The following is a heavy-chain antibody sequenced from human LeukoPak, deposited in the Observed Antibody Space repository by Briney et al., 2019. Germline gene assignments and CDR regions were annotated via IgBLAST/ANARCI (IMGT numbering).Heavy chain of an antibody. CDR3: TRDGGTLDY. J-gene: IGHJ4*01. Sequence: GGSLRLSCVASGFSFSSYVMNWVRQAPGKGLEWVSLIRSKAFGGATEYAASVKGRFTISRDDSKSIAYLQMNSLKTEDTAMYYCTRDGGTLDYWGHGTLVTVSS. D-gene: IGHD3-16*01. V-gene: IGHV3-49*04. CDR1: GFSFSSYV. CDR2: IRSKAFGGAT.